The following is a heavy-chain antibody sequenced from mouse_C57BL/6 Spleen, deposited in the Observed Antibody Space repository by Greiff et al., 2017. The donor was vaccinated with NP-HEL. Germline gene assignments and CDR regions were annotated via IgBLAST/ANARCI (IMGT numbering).Heavy chain of an antibody. Sequence: DVQLVESGGGLVKPGGSLKLSCAASGFTFSDYGMHWVRQAPEKGLEWVAYISSGSSTIYYADTVKGRFTISRDNAKNTLFLQMTSLRSEDTAMYYFARSPPYGLYYFDYWGQGTTLTVSS. J-gene: IGHJ2*01. CDR3: ARSPPYGLYYFDY. D-gene: IGHD1-2*01. CDR1: GFTFSDYG. CDR2: ISSGSSTI. V-gene: IGHV5-17*01.